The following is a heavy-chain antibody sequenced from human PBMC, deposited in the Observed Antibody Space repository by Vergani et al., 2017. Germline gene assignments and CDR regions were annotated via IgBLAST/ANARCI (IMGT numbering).Heavy chain of an antibody. J-gene: IGHJ6*02. Sequence: QVQLVQSGAEVKKPGSSVKVSCKASGGTFSSYAISWVRQAPGQGLEWMGGIIPIFGTANYAQKFQGRVTITADESTSTAYMELSSLRSEDTAVYYCASEPHPEYDGSGTNGMDVWGQGTRVTVSS. CDR2: IIPIFGTA. D-gene: IGHD3-10*01. V-gene: IGHV1-69*12. CDR1: GGTFSSYA. CDR3: ASEPHPEYDGSGTNGMDV.